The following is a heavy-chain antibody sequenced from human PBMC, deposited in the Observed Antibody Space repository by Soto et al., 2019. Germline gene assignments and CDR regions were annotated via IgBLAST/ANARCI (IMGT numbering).Heavy chain of an antibody. D-gene: IGHD3-22*01. CDR1: GGSISSGGYY. Sequence: QVQLQESGPGLVKPSQTLSLTCTVSGGSISSGGYYWSWIRQHPGKCLEWIGHIYYSGSTYYNPSLKSRVTNSTDTSKNSLSLTLSSVTAADTAVYYCARVGSYDGSAYKAVVIWGQGTGVTVSS. V-gene: IGHV4-31*03. CDR3: ARVGSYDGSAYKAVVI. J-gene: IGHJ3*02. CDR2: IYYSGST.